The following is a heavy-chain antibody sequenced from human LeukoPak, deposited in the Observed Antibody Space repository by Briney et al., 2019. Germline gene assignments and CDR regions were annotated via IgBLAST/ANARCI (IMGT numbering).Heavy chain of an antibody. Sequence: SQTLSLTCTVSGASISDIGYYWSWIRQPPGKGLEWLGYIYHGGTTYYNPSLKGRVTMSLDRSKNQLSLKMISVTAADTAVYYCARENFGGSSGYYYYYMDVWGKGTTVTVSS. CDR3: ARENFGGSSGYYYYYMDV. V-gene: IGHV4-30-2*01. D-gene: IGHD4-23*01. CDR1: GASISDIGYY. J-gene: IGHJ6*03. CDR2: IYHGGTT.